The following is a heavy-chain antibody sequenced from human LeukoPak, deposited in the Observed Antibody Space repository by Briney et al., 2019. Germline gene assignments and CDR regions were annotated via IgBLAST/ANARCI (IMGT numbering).Heavy chain of an antibody. CDR1: GGSISSYY. J-gene: IGHJ6*03. CDR2: IYYSGST. CDR3: ARTCLYYYYMDV. V-gene: IGHV4-59*01. Sequence: SETLSLTCTVSGGSISSYYWSWIRQPPGKGLEWIGYIYYSGSTNYNPSLKSRVTISVDTSKNQFSLKLSSVTDADTAVYYCARTCLYYYYMDVWGKGTTVTVSS.